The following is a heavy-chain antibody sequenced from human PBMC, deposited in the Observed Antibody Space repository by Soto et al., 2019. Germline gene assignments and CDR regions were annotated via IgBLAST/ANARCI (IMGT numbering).Heavy chain of an antibody. CDR1: GGSISSGGYY. J-gene: IGHJ6*02. V-gene: IGHV4-31*03. CDR2: IDYSGST. D-gene: IGHD6-19*01. Sequence: QVQLQESGPGLVKPSQTLSLTCTVSGGSISSGGYYWSWIRQHPGKGLEWIGYIDYSGSTYYNPSHKSRVTISVDTSKNQFSLKLSSVTAADTAVYYCARALGAVAGTVYYYYGMDVWGQGTTVTVSS. CDR3: ARALGAVAGTVYYYYGMDV.